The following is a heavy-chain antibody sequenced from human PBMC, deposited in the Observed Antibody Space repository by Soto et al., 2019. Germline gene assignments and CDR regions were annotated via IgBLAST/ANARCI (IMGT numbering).Heavy chain of an antibody. CDR3: ARLGDTPYNWFDP. CDR1: GAAISRYD. V-gene: IGHV4-59*08. Sequence: SETLSLTCSVSGAAISRYDWSWIRQPPGKGLEWIGYIYDSGSTNYNPSLKSRVTISVDTSKNRFSLKLSSVTAADTAVYYCARLGDTPYNWFDPWGQGTLVTVPQ. J-gene: IGHJ5*02. D-gene: IGHD5-18*01. CDR2: IYDSGST.